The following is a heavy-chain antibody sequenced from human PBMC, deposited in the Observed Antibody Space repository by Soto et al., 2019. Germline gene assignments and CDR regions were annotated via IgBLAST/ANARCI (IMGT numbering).Heavy chain of an antibody. CDR3: ALDTAMGYFDY. CDR2: INHSGST. D-gene: IGHD5-18*01. J-gene: IGHJ4*02. Sequence: SETLSLTCAVYGGSFSGCYWSWIRQPPGKGLEWIGEINHSGSTNYNPSLESRVTISVDTSKNQFSLKLSSVTAADTAVYYCALDTAMGYFDYWGQGTLVTVSS. CDR1: GGSFSGCY. V-gene: IGHV4-34*01.